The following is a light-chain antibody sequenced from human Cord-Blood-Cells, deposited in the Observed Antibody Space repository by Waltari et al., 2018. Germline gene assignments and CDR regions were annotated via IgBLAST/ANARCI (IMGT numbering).Light chain of an antibody. Sequence: DIQMTQSPSPLSASVGDRVTITCRASQSISSYLNWYQQKPGKAPKPLIYAASSLQSGVPSRFSGSGSGTDFTLTISSLQPEDFATYYCQQSYSTPFTFGPGTKVDIE. CDR2: AAS. V-gene: IGKV1-39*01. J-gene: IGKJ3*01. CDR1: QSISSY. CDR3: QQSYSTPFT.